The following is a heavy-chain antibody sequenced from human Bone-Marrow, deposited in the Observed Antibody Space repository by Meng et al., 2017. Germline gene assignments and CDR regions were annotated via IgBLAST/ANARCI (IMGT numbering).Heavy chain of an antibody. CDR2: INHSGST. D-gene: IGHD5-18*01. Sequence: QVQLQQWGAGLLKASETLSLTCAVYCGSFSGYYWSWIRQPPEKGLEWIGEINHSGSTNYNPSLKSRVTISVDTAKNQFSLKLRSVTAADTAVYYCARGRKSTAGWIQLWKLAYWGQGTLVTVSS. V-gene: IGHV4-34*01. CDR3: ARGRKSTAGWIQLWKLAY. J-gene: IGHJ4*02. CDR1: CGSFSGYY.